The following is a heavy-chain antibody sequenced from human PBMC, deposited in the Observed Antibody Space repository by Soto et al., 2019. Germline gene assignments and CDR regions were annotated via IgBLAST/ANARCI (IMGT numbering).Heavy chain of an antibody. CDR2: TFYRSKWYY. D-gene: IGHD1-26*01. J-gene: IGHJ6*02. CDR3: XXXXGSYGNSYSMDV. CDR1: GDSVSSNSAA. V-gene: IGHV6-1*01. Sequence: CAISGDSVSSNSAAWSWIRQSPSRGLEWLGRTFYRSKWYYDYAVSVKSRITISPDTSKNQLSLLLSSVTTEDTAEXXXXXXXGSYGNSYSMDVWGQXTTXXVS.